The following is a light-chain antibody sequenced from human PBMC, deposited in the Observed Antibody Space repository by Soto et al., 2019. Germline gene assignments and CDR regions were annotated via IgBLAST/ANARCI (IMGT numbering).Light chain of an antibody. CDR1: QSVSSNS. J-gene: IGKJ3*01. Sequence: EIVLTQSPGTLSLSPGERATLSCRASQSVSSNSLAWYQQKPGQAPRLLIYGASSRATGIPDRFSGSGSETDFALTISRLEPEDFAVYYCQLYGTSPGFTFGPGTKVDI. V-gene: IGKV3-20*01. CDR2: GAS. CDR3: QLYGTSPGFT.